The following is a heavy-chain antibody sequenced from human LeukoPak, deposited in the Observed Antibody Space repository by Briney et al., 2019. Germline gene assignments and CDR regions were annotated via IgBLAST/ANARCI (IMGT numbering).Heavy chain of an antibody. CDR3: ATETNGRHYDY. V-gene: IGHV3-21*06. CDR1: GLTFSTSG. D-gene: IGHD1-14*01. J-gene: IGHJ4*02. CDR2: IGPTGLDR. Sequence: GGSLRPSCTTSGLTFSTSGFNWVRQAPGKGLEWVASIGPTGLDRYHADSIKGRFTISRDNANNFLYLQMDSLRAEDTAVYYCATETNGRHYDYWGQGTLLTVSS.